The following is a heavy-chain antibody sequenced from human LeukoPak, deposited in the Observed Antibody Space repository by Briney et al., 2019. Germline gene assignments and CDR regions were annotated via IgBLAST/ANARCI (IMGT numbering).Heavy chain of an antibody. Sequence: PGGSLRLSCAASGFTFSTYDMHWVRQAPGKGLEWVAFIRYDGSNKYHADSVKGRFTISRDNSKNTLFLQMNSLRAEDTAVYYCAKDFRHYSGSYYGFDYWGQGTLVTVSS. CDR3: AKDFRHYSGSYYGFDY. D-gene: IGHD1-26*01. CDR2: IRYDGSNK. J-gene: IGHJ4*02. V-gene: IGHV3-30*02. CDR1: GFTFSTYD.